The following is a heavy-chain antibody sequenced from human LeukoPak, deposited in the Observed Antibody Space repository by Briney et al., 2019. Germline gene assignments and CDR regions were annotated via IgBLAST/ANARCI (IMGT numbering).Heavy chain of an antibody. CDR2: ISSSGSTI. V-gene: IGHV3-48*03. J-gene: IGHJ4*02. CDR1: GFTFSSYE. CDR3: ARGSRNYYGSGSYLNPDY. Sequence: GGSLRLSCAASGFTFSSYEMNWVRQAPGKGLEWVSYISSSGSTIYYADSVKGRFTISRDNAKNSLYLQMSSLRAEDTAVYYCARGSRNYYGSGSYLNPDYWGQGTLVTVSS. D-gene: IGHD3-10*01.